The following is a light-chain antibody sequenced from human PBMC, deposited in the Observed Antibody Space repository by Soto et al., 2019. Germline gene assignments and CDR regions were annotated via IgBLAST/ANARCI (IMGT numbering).Light chain of an antibody. J-gene: IGKJ1*01. CDR1: QSVTSN. CDR2: GAS. CDR3: QQYNDWPRT. Sequence: EIVLTQSPGTLSLSPGARAPLSCRASQSVTSNYLAWYQQKPGQAPRLLIYGASTRATGIPARFSGSGSGTEFTLTISSLQSEDFAVYYCQQYNDWPRTFGQGTKVDIK. V-gene: IGKV3-15*01.